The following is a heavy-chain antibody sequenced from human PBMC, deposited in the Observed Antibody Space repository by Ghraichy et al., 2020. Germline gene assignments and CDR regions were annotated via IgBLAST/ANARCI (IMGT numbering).Heavy chain of an antibody. CDR2: IYSGGST. Sequence: GESLRLSCAASGFTVSSNYMSWVRQAPGKGLEWVSVIYSGGSTYYADSMKGRFTISRDNSKNTLYLQMNSLRAEDTAVYYCARDHSSGWFHYWGQGTLVTVSS. D-gene: IGHD6-19*01. CDR1: GFTVSSNY. J-gene: IGHJ4*02. CDR3: ARDHSSGWFHY. V-gene: IGHV3-53*01.